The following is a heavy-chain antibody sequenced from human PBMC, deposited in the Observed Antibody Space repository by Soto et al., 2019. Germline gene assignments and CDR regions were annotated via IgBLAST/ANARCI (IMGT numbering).Heavy chain of an antibody. CDR1: GGSFSGYY. CDR2: INHSGST. J-gene: IGHJ5*02. CDR3: ARGRLDIVVVVAARHNWFDP. V-gene: IGHV4-34*01. Sequence: QVQLQQWGAGLLKPSETLSLTCAVYGGSFSGYYWSWIRQPPGKGLERIGEINHSGSTNYNPSLKSRVTISVDTSKNQFSLKLSSVTAADTAVYYCARGRLDIVVVVAARHNWFDPWGQGTLVTVSS. D-gene: IGHD2-15*01.